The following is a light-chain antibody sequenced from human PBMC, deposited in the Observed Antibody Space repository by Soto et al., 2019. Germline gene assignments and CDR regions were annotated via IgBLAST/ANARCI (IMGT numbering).Light chain of an antibody. Sequence: QPVLTQPASVSGSPGQSITLSCTGTSSDVGGYNFVSWYQQHPDKAPKLMIYDVTNRPSGVSNRFSGSKSGNTASLTISGLQAEDEADYYCSSYTSISTYVFGTGTKVTVL. CDR1: SSDVGGYNF. V-gene: IGLV2-14*01. J-gene: IGLJ1*01. CDR2: DVT. CDR3: SSYTSISTYV.